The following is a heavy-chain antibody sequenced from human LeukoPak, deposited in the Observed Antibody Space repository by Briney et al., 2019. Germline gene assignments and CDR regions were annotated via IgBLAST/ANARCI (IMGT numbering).Heavy chain of an antibody. V-gene: IGHV4-4*07. J-gene: IGHJ6*03. D-gene: IGHD2-2*01. CDR2: IYTSGST. CDR1: GGSISSYY. CDR3: ARGLVVPAAIYYYYYMDV. Sequence: SETLSLTCTVSGGSISSYYWSWIRQPAGKGLEWIGRIYTSGSTNYNPSLKSRVTMSVDTSKNQFSLKLSSVTAADTAVYYCARGLVVPAAIYYYYYMDVWGKGTTVTVSS.